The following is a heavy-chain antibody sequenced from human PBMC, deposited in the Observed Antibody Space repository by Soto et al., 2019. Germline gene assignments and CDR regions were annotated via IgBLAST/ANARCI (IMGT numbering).Heavy chain of an antibody. CDR2: IYYSGST. D-gene: IGHD2-15*01. J-gene: IGHJ4*02. Sequence: PSETLSLTCTVSGGSISSSSYYWGWIRQPPGKGLEWIGNIYYSGSTYYNPSLKSRVTISVDTSKNQFSLKVSSVTAADTAVYYCARHTPAISISDHWGQGTLVTVSS. V-gene: IGHV4-39*01. CDR1: GGSISSSSYY. CDR3: ARHTPAISISDH.